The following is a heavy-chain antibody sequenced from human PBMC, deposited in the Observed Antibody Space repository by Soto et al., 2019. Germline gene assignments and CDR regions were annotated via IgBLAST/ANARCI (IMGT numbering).Heavy chain of an antibody. J-gene: IGHJ4*02. CDR3: ARRPLVRGIIPDYFDY. CDR1: GGSVSNNSYY. V-gene: IGHV4-39*02. CDR2: VYYSGSA. Sequence: QLQLLESGPGLVKPSETLSLTCTVSGGSVSNNSYYWGWIRQPPGKRLEWIGSVYYSGSAYYNPSLKSRLTISVDTSMNYFSLKLSSVTAADTAIYYCARRPLVRGIIPDYFDYWGQGTLVTVSS. D-gene: IGHD3-10*01.